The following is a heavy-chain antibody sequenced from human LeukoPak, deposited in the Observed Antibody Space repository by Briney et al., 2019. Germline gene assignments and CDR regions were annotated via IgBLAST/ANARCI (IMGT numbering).Heavy chain of an antibody. CDR1: VCIFTGYL. V-gene: IGHV1-2*07. CDR2: INPNSGRT. D-gene: IGHD3-10*01. Sequence: ASVNVSFMSSVCIFTGYLLHWLRQAPCKGLEGVGWINPNSGRTNDAHNFQGRVTMTRDTSISTAYMELSRLRSDDTAVYYCAIVRGSYYYYYMDVWGKGTTVTVPS. CDR3: AIVRGSYYYYYMDV. J-gene: IGHJ6*03.